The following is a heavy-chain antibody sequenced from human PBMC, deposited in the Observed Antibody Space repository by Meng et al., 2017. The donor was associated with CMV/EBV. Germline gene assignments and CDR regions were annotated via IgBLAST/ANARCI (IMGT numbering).Heavy chain of an antibody. CDR3: AIGHSRYSSSWY. V-gene: IGHV3-11*04. D-gene: IGHD6-13*01. Sequence: GGSLRPSCAASGFTFSDYYMSWIRQAPGKGLEWVSYISSSGSTIYYADSVKGRFTISRDNAKNSLYLQMNSLRAEDTAVYYCAIGHSRYSSSWYCGQGTLVTVSS. CDR2: ISSSGSTI. J-gene: IGHJ4*02. CDR1: GFTFSDYY.